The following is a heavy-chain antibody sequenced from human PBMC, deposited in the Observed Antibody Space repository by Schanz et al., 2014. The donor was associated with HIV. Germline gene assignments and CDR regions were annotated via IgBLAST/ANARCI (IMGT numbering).Heavy chain of an antibody. CDR1: GFPFSSYA. D-gene: IGHD2-2*01. V-gene: IGHV3-21*04. CDR3: AKSTWVDN. J-gene: IGHJ4*02. CDR2: ISSSGGYI. Sequence: EVQLVESGEGLVKPGGSLRLSCTGSGFPFSSYAINWVRQAPGKGLEWLSSISSSGGYIYYADSVKGRFTISRDNSKNSVFLQMDRLRAEDTALYFCAKSTWVDNCGQGTLVTVSS.